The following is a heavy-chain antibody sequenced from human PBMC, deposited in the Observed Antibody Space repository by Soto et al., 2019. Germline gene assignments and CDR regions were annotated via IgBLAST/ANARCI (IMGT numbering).Heavy chain of an antibody. CDR2: ISGSGGST. D-gene: IGHD3-3*01. Sequence: PGGSLRLSCAASGVTFSSYAMSLVRQAPGKGLEWVSAISGSGGSTYYADSVKGRFTISRDNSKNTLYLQMNSLRAEDTAVYYCAKTPQVRFLEWLLFGLNFDYWGQGTLVTVSS. CDR3: AKTPQVRFLEWLLFGLNFDY. V-gene: IGHV3-23*01. CDR1: GVTFSSYA. J-gene: IGHJ4*02.